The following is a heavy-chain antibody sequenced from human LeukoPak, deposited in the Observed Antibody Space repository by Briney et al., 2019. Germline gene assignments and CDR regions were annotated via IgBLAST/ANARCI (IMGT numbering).Heavy chain of an antibody. CDR3: ARVTTAYYYYGMDV. CDR2: IYYSGTT. D-gene: IGHD4-17*01. V-gene: IGHV4-59*01. CDR1: GGSMSSYY. Sequence: SETLSLTCTVSGGSMSSYYWSWIRQPPGKGLEWIGYIYYSGTTNYNPSLKSRVTISVDTSKNQFSLKLRSVTAADTAVYYCARVTTAYYYYGMDVWGQGTTVTVSS. J-gene: IGHJ6*02.